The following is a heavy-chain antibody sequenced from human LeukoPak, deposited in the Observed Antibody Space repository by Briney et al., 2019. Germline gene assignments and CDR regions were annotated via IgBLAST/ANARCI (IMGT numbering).Heavy chain of an antibody. CDR2: IIWNSATV. D-gene: IGHD2/OR15-2a*01. V-gene: IGHV3-9*03. CDR3: AKGSSITVWYGHAFDI. J-gene: IGHJ3*02. CDR1: GFTFNNYA. Sequence: PGRSLRLSCAASGFTFNNYAMHWVRQAPGKGLEWVSGIIWNSATVDYADSVKGRFTISIDNAKNSLYLQMNTLRAEDMALYYSAKGSSITVWYGHAFDIWGQGTMVTVSS.